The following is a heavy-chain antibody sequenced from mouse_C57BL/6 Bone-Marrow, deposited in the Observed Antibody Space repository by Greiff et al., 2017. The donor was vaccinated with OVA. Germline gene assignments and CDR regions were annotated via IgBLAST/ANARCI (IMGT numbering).Heavy chain of an antibody. CDR3: TMGGSGYGYHFDY. D-gene: IGHD3-2*02. J-gene: IGHJ2*01. Sequence: VQLQQSGAELVRPGASVKLSCTASGFNIKDDYMHWVKQRPEQGLEWIGWIDPENGDTEYASKFQGKATITADTSSNTAYLQLSSLTSEDTAVYYCTMGGSGYGYHFDYWGQGTTLTVSS. CDR2: IDPENGDT. V-gene: IGHV14-4*01. CDR1: GFNIKDDY.